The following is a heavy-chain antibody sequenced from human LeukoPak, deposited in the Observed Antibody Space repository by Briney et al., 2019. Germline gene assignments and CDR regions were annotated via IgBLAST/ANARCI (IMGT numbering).Heavy chain of an antibody. D-gene: IGHD3-10*01. CDR2: IRPETGEP. CDR3: TTDSGRSHFYFNF. V-gene: IGHV1-24*01. J-gene: IGHJ4*02. Sequence: GASVKVSCKISGFGLSVLSIHWMRQAPGKGLEWGGGIRPETGEPIYAQKFQGRVTVTEDTVTDTGYMELRSLTSDDTAVYFCTTDSGRSHFYFNFWGQGTLVTVSS. CDR1: GFGLSVLS.